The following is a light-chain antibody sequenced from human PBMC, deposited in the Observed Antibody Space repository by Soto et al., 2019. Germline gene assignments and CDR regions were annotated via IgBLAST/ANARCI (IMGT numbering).Light chain of an antibody. CDR2: GAS. J-gene: IGKJ2*01. CDR3: QQYDSWPPYS. Sequence: EIVMTQSPATLTVSPGERATLSCRASQSVSSNLAWYQQKPGQAPRLLIYGASTRATGIPARFSGSGSGTEFTLTLSILQSEDFAVYYGQQYDSWPPYSFGQGTKLDIK. V-gene: IGKV3-15*01. CDR1: QSVSSN.